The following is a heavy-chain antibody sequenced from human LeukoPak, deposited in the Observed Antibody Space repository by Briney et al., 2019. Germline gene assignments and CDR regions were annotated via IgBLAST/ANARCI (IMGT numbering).Heavy chain of an antibody. CDR3: VRVVSGIFLLGAATFDF. CDR2: INWNGGST. D-gene: IGHD1-26*01. V-gene: IGHV3-20*04. J-gene: IGHJ4*02. Sequence: GGSLRLSCAASGFTFSNYWMHWVRQAPGKGLGWVSGINWNGGSTGYIDSVKGRFTISRDNTKNSLFLQMNSLRAEDTAFYYCVRVVSGIFLLGAATFDFWGQGTLVTVSS. CDR1: GFTFSNYW.